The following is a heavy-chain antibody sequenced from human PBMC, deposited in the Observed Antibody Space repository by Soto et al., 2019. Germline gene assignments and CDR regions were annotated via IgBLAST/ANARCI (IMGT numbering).Heavy chain of an antibody. CDR3: ARGLGGRMDD. V-gene: IGHV1-69*08. CDR2: IIPILGET. CDR1: GTIFSSYT. D-gene: IGHD3-16*01. J-gene: IGHJ6*02. Sequence: QVQLVQSGAEVKTPGSSVRVSCKASGTIFSSYTISWVRQAPGQGLEWMGRIIPILGETNSAQKFQDRVTLTADTSTNTAYMELNSLRLEDTAVYYCARGLGGRMDDWGQGTTVTSSS.